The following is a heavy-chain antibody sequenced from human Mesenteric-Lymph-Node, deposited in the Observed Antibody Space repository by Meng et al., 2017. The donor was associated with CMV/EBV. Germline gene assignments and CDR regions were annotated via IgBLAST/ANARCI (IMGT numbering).Heavy chain of an antibody. D-gene: IGHD2/OR15-2a*01. Sequence: QVQRVQSRAEVGKPGASVMVSCKASGYTFTDFYIHWVRQAPGQGLEWMGRINPNSGVSNSAQNFQGRVTMTRDTSISTAYMELGRLTSDDTAVYYCARDNVNPEGFDPWGRGTLVTVSS. CDR2: INPNSGVS. CDR3: ARDNVNPEGFDP. J-gene: IGHJ5*02. V-gene: IGHV1-2*06. CDR1: GYTFTDFY.